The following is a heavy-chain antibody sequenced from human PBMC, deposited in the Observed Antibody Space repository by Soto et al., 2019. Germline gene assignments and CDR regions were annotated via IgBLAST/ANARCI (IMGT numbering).Heavy chain of an antibody. CDR2: IWYDGSNK. V-gene: IGHV3-33*01. CDR3: AREGIVVVPAATSVYYYYYGMDV. Sequence: QVQLVESGGGVVQPGRSLRLSCAASGFTFSSYGMHWVRQAPGKGLEWVAVIWYDGSNKYYADSVKGRFTISRDNSKNKLYLQMNSLRAEDTAVYYCAREGIVVVPAATSVYYYYYGMDVWGQGTTVTVSS. J-gene: IGHJ6*02. D-gene: IGHD2-2*01. CDR1: GFTFSSYG.